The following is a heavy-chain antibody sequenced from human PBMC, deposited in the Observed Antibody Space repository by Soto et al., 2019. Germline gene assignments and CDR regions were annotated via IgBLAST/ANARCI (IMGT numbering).Heavy chain of an antibody. J-gene: IGHJ6*02. CDR3: ARDGQGLAPYALDV. Sequence: QVQLVESGGGVAQPGRSLRLSCTVSGFTFSGHAMHWVGQAPGKGLEWVTQIWYDGSNKYYAESVKGRFTISRDNSKNTLYLKMNSLRVEDTAVYYCARDGQGLAPYALDVWGQGTSVTVSS. V-gene: IGHV3-33*01. D-gene: IGHD6-19*01. CDR1: GFTFSGHA. CDR2: IWYDGSNK.